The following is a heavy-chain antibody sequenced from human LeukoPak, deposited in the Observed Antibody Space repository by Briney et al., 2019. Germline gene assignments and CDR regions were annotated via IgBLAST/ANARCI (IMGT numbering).Heavy chain of an antibody. D-gene: IGHD3-16*01. CDR1: GFTFSSYS. CDR2: IKSDGSST. V-gene: IGHV3-74*01. Sequence: GGSLRLSCAASGFTFSSYSMNWVRQAPGKGLVWVSRIKSDGSSTSYADSVKGRFTISRDNAKNTLSLQMNSLRADDTAMYFCARGDYFDYWGQGTLVTVSS. J-gene: IGHJ4*02. CDR3: ARGDYFDY.